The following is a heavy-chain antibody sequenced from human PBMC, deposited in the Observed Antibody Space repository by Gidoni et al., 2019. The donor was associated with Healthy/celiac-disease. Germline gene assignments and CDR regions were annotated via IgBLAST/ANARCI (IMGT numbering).Heavy chain of an antibody. J-gene: IGHJ4*02. CDR2: ISSSSSDI. D-gene: IGHD3-9*01. CDR3: ARTTYYDILTGYYGFFDY. CDR1: GLPFSSYS. V-gene: IGHV3-21*01. Sequence: EVQLVESGGGLVKPGGSLRLSCEASGLPFSSYSMNWVRQAPGKGLAWFSSISSSSSDIYYADSVKGRFTISRDNAKNSLYLQMNSLRAEDTAVYYCARTTYYDILTGYYGFFDYWGQGTLVTVSS.